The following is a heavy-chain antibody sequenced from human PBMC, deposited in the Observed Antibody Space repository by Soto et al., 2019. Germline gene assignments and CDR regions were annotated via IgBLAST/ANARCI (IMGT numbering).Heavy chain of an antibody. D-gene: IGHD3-9*01. CDR1: GYTFTSYG. CDR3: ARDAVNYDILTGYYY. V-gene: IGHV1-3*01. Sequence: GASVKVSCKASGYTFTSYGISWVRQAPGQRLEWMGWINAGNGNTKYSQKFQGRVTITRDTSASTAYMELSSLRSEDTAVYYCARDAVNYDILTGYYYWGQGTLVTVSS. CDR2: INAGNGNT. J-gene: IGHJ4*02.